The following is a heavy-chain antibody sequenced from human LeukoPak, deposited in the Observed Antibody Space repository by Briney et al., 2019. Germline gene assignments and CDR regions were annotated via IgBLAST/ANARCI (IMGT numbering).Heavy chain of an antibody. V-gene: IGHV4-34*01. CDR3: ARGSSRGFLEWLRFDY. CDR2: INHSGST. D-gene: IGHD3-3*01. CDR1: GGSFSGYY. J-gene: IGHJ4*02. Sequence: SETLSLTCAVYGGSFSGYYWSWIRQPPGKGLEWIGEINHSGSTNYNPSLKSRVTISVDTSKNQFSLKLSSVTAADTAVYYCARGSSRGFLEWLRFDYWGQGTQVTVSS.